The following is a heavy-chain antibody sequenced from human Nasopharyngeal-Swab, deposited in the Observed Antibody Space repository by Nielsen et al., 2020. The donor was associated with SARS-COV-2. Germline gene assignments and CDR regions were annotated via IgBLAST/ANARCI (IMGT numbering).Heavy chain of an antibody. CDR1: GGSISSYY. Sequence: SETLSLTCTVSGGSISSYYWSWIRQPPGKGLEWIGYIYYSGSTNYNPSLKSRVTISVDTSKNQFSLKLSSATAADTAVYYCARDKGDGYNSFDYWGQGTLVTVSS. J-gene: IGHJ4*02. CDR3: ARDKGDGYNSFDY. D-gene: IGHD5-24*01. V-gene: IGHV4-59*01. CDR2: IYYSGST.